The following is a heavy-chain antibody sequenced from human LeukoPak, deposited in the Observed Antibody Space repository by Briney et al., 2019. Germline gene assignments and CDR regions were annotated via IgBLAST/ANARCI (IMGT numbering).Heavy chain of an antibody. D-gene: IGHD6-13*01. CDR1: GYSFTSYW. CDR3: AREGGIAAAGIPFDY. CDR2: IYPGDSDT. V-gene: IGHV5-51*01. J-gene: IGHJ4*02. Sequence: GESLKISCKGSGYSFTSYWIGWVRQMPGKGLEWMGIIYPGDSDTRYSPSSQGQVTISADKSISTAYLQWSSLKASDTAMYYCAREGGIAAAGIPFDYWGQGTLVTVSS.